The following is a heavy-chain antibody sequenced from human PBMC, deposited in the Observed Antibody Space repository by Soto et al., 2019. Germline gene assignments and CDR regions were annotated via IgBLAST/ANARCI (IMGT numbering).Heavy chain of an antibody. CDR2: IIPIFGTA. CDR1: GGTFSSYA. D-gene: IGHD3-9*01. CDR3: ARDPHYDILTEGGMAHYYYGMDV. V-gene: IGHV1-69*01. J-gene: IGHJ6*02. Sequence: QVQLVQSGAEVKKPGSSVKVSCKASGGTFSSYAISWVRQAPGQGLEWMGGIIPIFGTANYAQKFQGRVTITADESTSTAYMELSSLRSEDTAVYYCARDPHYDILTEGGMAHYYYGMDVWGQGTTVTVSS.